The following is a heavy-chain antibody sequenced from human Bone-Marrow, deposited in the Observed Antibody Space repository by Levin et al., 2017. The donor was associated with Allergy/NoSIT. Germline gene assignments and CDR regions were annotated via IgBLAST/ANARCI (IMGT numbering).Heavy chain of an antibody. J-gene: IGHJ4*02. CDR3: AKGGLAAAGTWVDY. D-gene: IGHD6-13*01. CDR1: AFTFSNFA. CDR2: ISDSGGAR. V-gene: IGHV3-23*01. Sequence: GESLKISCAASAFTFSNFAMSWVRQTPGKGLEWVSGISDSGGARYYADSVKGRLTISRDNSKNTLYLQMNSLRAEDTAVYYCAKGGLAAAGTWVDYWGQGTLVTVSS.